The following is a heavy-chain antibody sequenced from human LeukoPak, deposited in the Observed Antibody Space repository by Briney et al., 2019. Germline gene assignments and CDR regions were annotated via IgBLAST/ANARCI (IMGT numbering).Heavy chain of an antibody. CDR3: ARVHGYSSGWYAFDGAFDI. CDR2: IKQDGSEK. Sequence: GGSLRLSCAASGFTFSSYWMSWVRQAPGKGLEWVANIKQDGSEKYYVDSVKGRFTISRDNAKNSLYLQMNSLRAEDTAVYYCARVHGYSSGWYAFDGAFDIWGQGTMVTVSS. J-gene: IGHJ3*02. CDR1: GFTFSSYW. V-gene: IGHV3-7*01. D-gene: IGHD6-19*01.